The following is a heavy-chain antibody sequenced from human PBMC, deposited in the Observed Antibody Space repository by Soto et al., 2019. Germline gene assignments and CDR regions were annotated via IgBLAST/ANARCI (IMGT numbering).Heavy chain of an antibody. CDR2: FSGGRDTT. CDR1: GFTFSSYA. V-gene: IGHV3-23*01. J-gene: IGHJ4*02. CDR3: AKASSATCTGSICYSFDY. D-gene: IGHD2-21*01. Sequence: VQLLESGGGLVQPGGSLRLSCVASGFTFSSYAMSWVRQAPGQRLEWVATFSGGRDTTWHADSVKGRFTVSRDSSKNTRSLERYSLRPEDTALYYGAKASSATCTGSICYSFDYWGQGTLVTVSS.